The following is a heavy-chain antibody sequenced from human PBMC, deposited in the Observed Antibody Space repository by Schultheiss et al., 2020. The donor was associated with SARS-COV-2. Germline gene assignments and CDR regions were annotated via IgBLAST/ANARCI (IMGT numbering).Heavy chain of an antibody. V-gene: IGHV3-30*19. CDR3: ARDGGWYYFDY. J-gene: IGHJ4*02. D-gene: IGHD6-19*01. Sequence: GESLKISCAASGFIFSSYGMHWVRQAPGKGLEWVAVISYDGSNKYYADSVKGRFTISRDNSKNTLYLQMNSLRAEDTAVYYCARDGGWYYFDYWGQGTLVTVSS. CDR1: GFIFSSYG. CDR2: ISYDGSNK.